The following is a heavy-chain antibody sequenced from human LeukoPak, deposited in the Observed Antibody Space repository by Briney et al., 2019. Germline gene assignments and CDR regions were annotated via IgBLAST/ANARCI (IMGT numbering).Heavy chain of an antibody. CDR3: AAAVSTTTIFGY. CDR1: GFSFTNYD. V-gene: IGHV3-21*01. J-gene: IGHJ4*02. Sequence: GSLRLSCAASGFSFTNYDMNWVRQAPGKGLEWVSSITDRGNYIYYADSVKGRFTISRDNAKNTLYLQMNSLRAEDTAIYYCAAAVSTTTIFGYWGQGTLVTVSS. D-gene: IGHD1-26*01. CDR2: ITDRGNYI.